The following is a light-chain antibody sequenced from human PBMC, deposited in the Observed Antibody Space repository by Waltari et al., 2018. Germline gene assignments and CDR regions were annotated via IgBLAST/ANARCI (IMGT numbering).Light chain of an antibody. CDR2: EVT. V-gene: IGLV2-23*02. CDR3: CSYAGLGIYV. J-gene: IGLJ1*01. CDR1: SSDVGNYNL. Sequence: QSGLTQPASVSGSPGQSITISCTGTSSDVGNYNLVSWYQQYPGKAPKLMVYEVTKRTSGFADRLSGSKSGNTASLTIYGLQSEDEADYYCCSYAGLGIYVFGTGTKVTVL.